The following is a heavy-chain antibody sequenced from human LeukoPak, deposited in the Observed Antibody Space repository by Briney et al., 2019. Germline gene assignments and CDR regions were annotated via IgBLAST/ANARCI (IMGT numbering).Heavy chain of an antibody. CDR3: ARSYDSSGYGYHDAFDI. CDR2: INHSGST. CDR1: GGSFSGYY. Sequence: PSETLSLTCAVYGGSFSGYYWSWIRQPPGKGLEWIGEINHSGSTDYNPSLKSRVTISVDTSKNQFSLKLSSVTAADTAVYYCARSYDSSGYGYHDAFDIWGQGTMVTVSS. J-gene: IGHJ3*02. V-gene: IGHV4-34*01. D-gene: IGHD3-22*01.